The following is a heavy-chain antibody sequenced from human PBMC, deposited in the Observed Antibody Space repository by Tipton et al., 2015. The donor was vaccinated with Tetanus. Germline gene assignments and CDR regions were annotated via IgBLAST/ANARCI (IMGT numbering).Heavy chain of an antibody. CDR3: ARSASPFDY. CDR1: GFTSESHY. J-gene: IGHJ4*02. V-gene: IGHV3-23*01. Sequence: GSLRPSCAASGFTSESHYMHWVRQSPGKGLEWVSAISASGDSTYYADFVKGRFIISRDTSKNTLYLQMNSLRAEDTAVYYCARSASPFDYWGQGTLVTVSS. CDR2: ISASGDST.